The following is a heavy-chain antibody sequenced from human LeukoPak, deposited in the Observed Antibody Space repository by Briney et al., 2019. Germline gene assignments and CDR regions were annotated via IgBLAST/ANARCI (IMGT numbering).Heavy chain of an antibody. J-gene: IGHJ4*02. V-gene: IGHV4-61*02. CDR2: IYTGGST. CDR3: ARDSFDGSGYRPFDF. Sequence: PSETLSLPCTVPGGSISSDHYYWNWIRQPAGKGLEWIGRIYTGGSTNYNPSLKSRVTISIDTSKKQFSLKLSSVTAADTAVYYCARDSFDGSGYRPFDFWGQGTLVTVSS. CDR1: GGSISSDHYY. D-gene: IGHD3-22*01.